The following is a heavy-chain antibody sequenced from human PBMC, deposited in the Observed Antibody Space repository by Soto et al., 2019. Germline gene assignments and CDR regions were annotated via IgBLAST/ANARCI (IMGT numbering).Heavy chain of an antibody. Sequence: GGSLRLSCAASGFTFSSYAMSWVRQAPGKGLEWVSAISGSGGSTYYADSVKGRFTISRDNSKNTLYLQMNSLRAEDTAVYYCEREQTGISRISIAYWGQGTLVTVSS. CDR1: GFTFSSYA. D-gene: IGHD1-1*01. V-gene: IGHV3-23*01. CDR2: ISGSGGST. J-gene: IGHJ4*02. CDR3: EREQTGISRISIAY.